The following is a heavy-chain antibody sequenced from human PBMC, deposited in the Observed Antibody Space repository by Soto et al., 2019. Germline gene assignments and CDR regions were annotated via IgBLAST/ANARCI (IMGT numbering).Heavy chain of an antibody. CDR1: GGSISSSNW. CDR3: ARAHYDLYYYGMDV. D-gene: IGHD3-16*01. J-gene: IGHJ6*02. Sequence: SETLSLTCAVSGGSISSSNWWSWVRQPPGKGLEWIGEIYHSGSTNYNPSLKSRVTLSVDKSKNQFSLKLSSVTAADTAVYYCARAHYDLYYYGMDVWGQGTTVTVSS. V-gene: IGHV4-4*02. CDR2: IYHSGST.